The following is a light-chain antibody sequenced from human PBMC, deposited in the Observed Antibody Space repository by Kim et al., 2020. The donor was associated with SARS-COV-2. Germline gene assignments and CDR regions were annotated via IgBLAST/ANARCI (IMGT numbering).Light chain of an antibody. CDR3: QEYDGAPRT. CDR2: DAS. J-gene: IGKJ1*01. CDR1: QGISNY. V-gene: IGKV1-27*01. Sequence: IQMTQSPSSLSASVGDRVTITCRASQGISNYIAWYQHKAGTAPKLLIYDASTLQSGVPSRFSGSGSGTDFTLTIISLQPEDIATYYCQEYDGAPRTFGQGTKVDIK.